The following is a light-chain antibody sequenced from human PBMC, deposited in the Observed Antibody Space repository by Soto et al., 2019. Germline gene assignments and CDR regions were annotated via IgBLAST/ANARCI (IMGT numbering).Light chain of an antibody. CDR3: SSYTSSITYV. J-gene: IGLJ1*01. V-gene: IGLV2-14*01. CDR1: SSEVGGYNY. CDR2: DVN. Sequence: QSVLTQPASVSGSPGQSITISCTGASSEVGGYNYVSWYQQRPDEAPKLMIYDVNNRPSGVSNRFSGSKSGNTASLTISRLQAEDEADYYCSSYTSSITYVFGTGTKVTVL.